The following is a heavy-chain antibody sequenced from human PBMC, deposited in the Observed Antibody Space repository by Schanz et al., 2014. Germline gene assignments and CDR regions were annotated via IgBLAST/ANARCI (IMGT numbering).Heavy chain of an antibody. Sequence: QVQLVQSGAEVKKPGSSVTVSCKASGDTLSSYGISWVRQAPGQGLEWMGIIDPRDGATNYGVKFQGRVTMARDTSTTTVSMHLRGLSPDDTAVYYCALEHNSPSGAGQFWGQGTLITVSS. CDR1: GDTLSSYG. CDR3: ALEHNSPSGAGQF. D-gene: IGHD1-1*01. J-gene: IGHJ4*02. V-gene: IGHV1-46*03. CDR2: IDPRDGAT.